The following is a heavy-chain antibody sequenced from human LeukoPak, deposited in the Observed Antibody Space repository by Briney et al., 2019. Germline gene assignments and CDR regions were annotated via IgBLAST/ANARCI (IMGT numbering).Heavy chain of an antibody. CDR2: INPKSGGT. CDR1: GYTFSGYY. CDR3: AREGLAVAGTPWFDP. D-gene: IGHD6-19*01. J-gene: IGHJ5*02. Sequence: ASVKVSCEASGYTFSGYYMHWVRQAPGQGLEWMGWINPKSGGTNEAQKFHDRVTMTRDTSTSTVYMELSSLRSEDTAVYYCAREGLAVAGTPWFDPWGQGTLVTVSS. V-gene: IGHV1-2*02.